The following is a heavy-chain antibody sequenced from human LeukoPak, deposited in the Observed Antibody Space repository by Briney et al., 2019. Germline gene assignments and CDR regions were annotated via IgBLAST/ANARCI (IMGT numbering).Heavy chain of an antibody. CDR1: GYTFTSYA. CDR3: ARGLYGFGSLDV. V-gene: IGHV1-2*04. J-gene: IGHJ6*02. D-gene: IGHD3-10*01. Sequence: ASVKVSCKASGYTFTSYAMHWVRQAPGQRLEWMGWINPNSGGTNYAQKFQGWVTMTRDTSISTAYMELSRLRSDDTAVYYCARGLYGFGSLDVWGQGTTVTVSS. CDR2: INPNSGGT.